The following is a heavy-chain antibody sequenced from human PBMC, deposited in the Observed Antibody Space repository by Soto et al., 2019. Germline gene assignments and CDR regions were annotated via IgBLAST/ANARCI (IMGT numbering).Heavy chain of an antibody. V-gene: IGHV3-74*01. Sequence: EVQLVESGGGLVQPGGSLRLSCATSGFTFSDYWIHWVRQAPGKGLVWVSRINGDGSSTDYADSVKGRFTISRDNAENTVCLQMNSLSAEDTAVYYCARGIRGKYGMDVWGHGTTITVSS. CDR1: GFTFSDYW. J-gene: IGHJ6*02. D-gene: IGHD3-10*01. CDR2: INGDGSST. CDR3: ARGIRGKYGMDV.